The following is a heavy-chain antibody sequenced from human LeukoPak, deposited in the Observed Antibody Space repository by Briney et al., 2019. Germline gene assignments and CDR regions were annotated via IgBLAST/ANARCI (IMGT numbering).Heavy chain of an antibody. V-gene: IGHV1-46*01. Sequence: ASVKVSCKASGYTFTSYYMHWVRQAPGQGLEWMGIINPSGGSTSYAQKFQGRVTMTRDTSTSTVYMELSSLRSEDTAVYYCARGVGVLRYFDWLLSPFDYWGQGTLVTVSS. CDR1: GYTFTSYY. J-gene: IGHJ4*02. CDR3: ARGVGVLRYFDWLLSPFDY. D-gene: IGHD3-9*01. CDR2: INPSGGST.